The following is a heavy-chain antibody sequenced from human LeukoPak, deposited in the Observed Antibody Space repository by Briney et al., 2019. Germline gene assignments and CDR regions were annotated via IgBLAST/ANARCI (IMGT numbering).Heavy chain of an antibody. V-gene: IGHV4-39*07. Sequence: PGGSLRLSCEASGFTFSTYNMNWVRQPPGKGLEWIGSIYYSGSTYYNPSLKSRVTISVDTSRNQFSLKLSSVTAADTAVYYCARVAGVRFLEWLSNWFDPWGQGTLVTVSS. CDR2: IYYSGST. CDR1: GFTFSTYN. D-gene: IGHD3-3*01. CDR3: ARVAGVRFLEWLSNWFDP. J-gene: IGHJ5*02.